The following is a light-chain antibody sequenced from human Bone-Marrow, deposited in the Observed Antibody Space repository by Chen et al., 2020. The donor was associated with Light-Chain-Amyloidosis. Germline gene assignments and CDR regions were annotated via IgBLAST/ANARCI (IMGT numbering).Light chain of an antibody. J-gene: IGLJ3*02. CDR2: DDS. CDR3: QVWDRSSDRPV. V-gene: IGLV3-21*02. Sequence: SSVLTQPSSVSVAPGQTATLACGGNTIGSTSVHWYQQTPGQAPLLVVYDDSDRPSGIPERLSGSNSGNTATLTISRVEAGDEADYYCQVWDRSSDRPVFGGGTKLTVL. CDR1: TIGSTS.